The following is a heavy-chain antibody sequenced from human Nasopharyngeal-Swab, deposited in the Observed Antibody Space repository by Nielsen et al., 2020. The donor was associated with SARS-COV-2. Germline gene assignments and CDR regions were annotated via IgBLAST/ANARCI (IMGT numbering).Heavy chain of an antibody. CDR1: GGSISSGGYY. Sequence: LRLSCTVSGGSISSGGYYWSWIRQHPGKGLEWIGYIYYSGSTYYNPSLKSRVTISVDTSKNQFSLKLSSVTAADTAVYYCARANTMVRGVIDYWAREPWSPSPQ. J-gene: IGHJ4*02. V-gene: IGHV4-31*03. CDR2: IYYSGST. D-gene: IGHD3-10*01. CDR3: ARANTMVRGVIDY.